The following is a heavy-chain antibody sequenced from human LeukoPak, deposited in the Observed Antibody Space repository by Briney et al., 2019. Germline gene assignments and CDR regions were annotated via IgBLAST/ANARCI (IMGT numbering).Heavy chain of an antibody. CDR3: AREEIPRGTIYDYVWGSYRYPFDY. CDR1: GFTFSSYW. CDR2: IKQDGSEK. D-gene: IGHD3-16*02. Sequence: PGGSLRLSCAASGFTFSSYWMSWVRQAPGKGLEWVANIKQDGSEKYYVDSVKGRFTISRDNAKNSLYLQMNSLRAEDTAVYYCAREEIPRGTIYDYVWGSYRYPFDYWGQGTLVTVSS. J-gene: IGHJ4*02. V-gene: IGHV3-7*01.